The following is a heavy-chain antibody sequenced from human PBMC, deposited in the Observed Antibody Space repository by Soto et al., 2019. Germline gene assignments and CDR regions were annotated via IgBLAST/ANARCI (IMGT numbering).Heavy chain of an antibody. CDR2: VYYTGDT. Sequence: QVELQQSGPGLVKPSGTLSLTCTVSSGPDSSHNWGWIRQPPGRGLEWIGYVYYTGDTSYNPSLKSRATTSAATSTKIISLTLSSVTAADTAVYYCVRQGIDYLHGLVDVWGQGTTVSVSS. CDR3: VRQGIDYLHGLVDV. CDR1: SGPDSSHN. V-gene: IGHV4-59*08. J-gene: IGHJ6*02. D-gene: IGHD1-26*01.